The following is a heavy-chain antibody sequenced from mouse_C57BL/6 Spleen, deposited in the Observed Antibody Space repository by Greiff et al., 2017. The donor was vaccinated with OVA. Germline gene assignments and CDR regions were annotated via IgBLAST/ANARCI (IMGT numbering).Heavy chain of an antibody. D-gene: IGHD1-1*01. V-gene: IGHV1-76*01. J-gene: IGHJ1*03. CDR3: ARDYGSSSYWYFDV. CDR2: IYPGSGNT. CDR1: GYTFTDYY. Sequence: VQRVESGAELVRPGASVKLSCKASGYTFTDYYINWVKQRPGQGLEWIARIYPGSGNTYYNEKFKGKATLTAEKSSSTAYMQLSSLTSEDSAVYFCARDYGSSSYWYFDVWGTGTTVTVSS.